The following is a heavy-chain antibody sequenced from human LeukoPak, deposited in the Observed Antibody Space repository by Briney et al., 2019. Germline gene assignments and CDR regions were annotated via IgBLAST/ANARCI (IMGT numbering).Heavy chain of an antibody. J-gene: IGHJ5*02. Sequence: GGSLRPSCAASGFTFSSYSMNWVRQAPGKGLEWVSSISSSSYIYYADSVKGRFTISRDNAKNSLYLQMNSLRAEDTAVYYCARVDQDWFDPWGQGTLVTVSS. CDR3: ARVDQDWFDP. CDR1: GFTFSSYS. V-gene: IGHV3-21*01. CDR2: ISSSSYI.